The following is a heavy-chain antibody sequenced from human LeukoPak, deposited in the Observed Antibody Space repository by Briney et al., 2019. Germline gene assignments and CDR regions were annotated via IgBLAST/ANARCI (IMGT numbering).Heavy chain of an antibody. Sequence: ASVKVSCKASGYTFTSYYMHWVRQAPGQGLEWMGIINPSGGSTSYAQKFQGRVTMTRDMSTSTVYMELSSLRSEDTAVYYCARDGGQPFGELPVYYYYYMDVWGKGTTVTVSS. V-gene: IGHV1-46*01. CDR3: ARDGGQPFGELPVYYYYYMDV. D-gene: IGHD3-10*01. CDR1: GYTFTSYY. CDR2: INPSGGST. J-gene: IGHJ6*03.